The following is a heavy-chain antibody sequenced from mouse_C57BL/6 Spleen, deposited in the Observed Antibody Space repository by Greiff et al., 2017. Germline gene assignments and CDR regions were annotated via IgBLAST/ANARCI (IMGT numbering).Heavy chain of an antibody. V-gene: IGHV1-26*01. CDR2: INPNNGGT. Sequence: VQLQQSGPELVKPGASVKISCKASGYTFTDYYMNWVKQSHGKSLEWIGDINPNNGGTSYNQKFKGKATLTVDKSSGTAYMELRSLTSEDSAVYYCARAQFYYEYDWYFDVWGTGTTVTVSS. J-gene: IGHJ1*03. D-gene: IGHD2-4*01. CDR3: ARAQFYYEYDWYFDV. CDR1: GYTFTDYY.